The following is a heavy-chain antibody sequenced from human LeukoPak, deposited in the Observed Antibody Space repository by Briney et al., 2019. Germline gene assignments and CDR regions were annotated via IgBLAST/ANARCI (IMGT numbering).Heavy chain of an antibody. CDR1: GDSITSGSYY. J-gene: IGHJ3*02. CDR3: ARAPGAFDI. CDR2: IYYTGGT. V-gene: IGHV4-31*03. Sequence: PSQTLSLTCTVSGDSITSGSYYWAWIRQHPGKGLEWIGYIYYTGGTHYNPSLKGRLTISVDTSENHFSLKLSSVTAADTAIYFCARAPGAFDIWGQGTMVTVSS.